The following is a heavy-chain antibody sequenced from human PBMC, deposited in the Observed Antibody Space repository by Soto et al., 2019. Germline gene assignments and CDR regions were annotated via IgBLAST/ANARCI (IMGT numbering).Heavy chain of an antibody. CDR1: GFTFSTYW. CDR2: IKQHGNEK. Sequence: GGSLRLSCAASGFTFSTYWMTWVRQAPGKGLEWVANIKQHGNEKYYVDSVRGRFTISRDNAKNSLYLQMNSLRPEDTAVYYCAREWSPPIAVLDYWGRGGMVTVSS. J-gene: IGHJ4*02. CDR3: AREWSPPIAVLDY. V-gene: IGHV3-7*03. D-gene: IGHD1-26*01.